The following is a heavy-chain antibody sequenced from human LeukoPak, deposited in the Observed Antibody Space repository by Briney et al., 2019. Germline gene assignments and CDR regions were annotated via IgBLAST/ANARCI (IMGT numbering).Heavy chain of an antibody. CDR3: ARHGVRGVSWDY. D-gene: IGHD3-10*01. Sequence: SETLSLTCTVPGGSISSYYWSWIRQPPGKGLEWIGYIYYSGSTNYNPSLKSRVTISVDTSKNQFSLKLSSVTAADTAVYYCARHGVRGVSWDYWGQGTLVTVSS. CDR1: GGSISSYY. J-gene: IGHJ4*02. CDR2: IYYSGST. V-gene: IGHV4-59*08.